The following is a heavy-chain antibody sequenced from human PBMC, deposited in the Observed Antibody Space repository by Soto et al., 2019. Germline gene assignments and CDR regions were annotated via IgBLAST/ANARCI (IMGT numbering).Heavy chain of an antibody. D-gene: IGHD3-3*01. J-gene: IGHJ6*02. Sequence: ASVNVSCKASGYTFTGYYMHWVRQAPGQGLEWMGGIIPIFGTANYAQKFQGRVTMTRDTSTSTVYMELSSLRSEDTAVYYCARGGVESIYGMDVWGQGTTVTVSS. CDR3: ARGGVESIYGMDV. CDR2: IIPIFGTA. CDR1: GYTFTGYY. V-gene: IGHV1-46*01.